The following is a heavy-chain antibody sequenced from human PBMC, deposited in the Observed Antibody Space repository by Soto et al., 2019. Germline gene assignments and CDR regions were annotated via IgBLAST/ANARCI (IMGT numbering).Heavy chain of an antibody. CDR1: GGTFSSYA. J-gene: IGHJ6*02. Sequence: QVQLVQSGAEVKKPGSSVKVSCKASGGTFSSYAISWVRQAPGQGLEWLGGIIPIFGTANYAQKFQGRVTITADESTSTAYMELSSLRSEDTAVYYCAREGEWFPNQNYYYYGMDVWGQGTTVTVSS. V-gene: IGHV1-69*01. CDR2: IIPIFGTA. D-gene: IGHD3-3*01. CDR3: AREGEWFPNQNYYYYGMDV.